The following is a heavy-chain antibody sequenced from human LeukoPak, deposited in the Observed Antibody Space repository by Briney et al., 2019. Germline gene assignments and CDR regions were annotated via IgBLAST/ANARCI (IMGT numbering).Heavy chain of an antibody. V-gene: IGHV1-46*01. CDR1: GYTFTDYY. CDR2: INPSGGST. J-gene: IGHJ3*02. D-gene: IGHD5-18*01. Sequence: ASVKVSCKTSGYTFTDYYIHWVRQAPGQGLEWMGIINPSGGSTSYAQKFQGRVTMTRDTSTSTVYMELSSLRSEDTAVYYCARAQGTAMVRRAFDIWGQGTMVTVSS. CDR3: ARAQGTAMVRRAFDI.